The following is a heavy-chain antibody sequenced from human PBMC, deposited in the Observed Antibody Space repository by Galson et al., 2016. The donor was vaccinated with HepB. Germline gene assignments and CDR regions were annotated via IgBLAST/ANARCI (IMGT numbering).Heavy chain of an antibody. J-gene: IGHJ4*02. Sequence: SLRLSCAASGFTVSTNYMNWVRQAPGKGLEWVSVIYSDDSTYYADSVKGRFTISRDNSKNTVYFQLNGLRVEDTAVYYCARDSPLPAAFDYWGQGTLVTVTS. V-gene: IGHV3-66*01. CDR2: IYSDDST. CDR1: GFTVSTNY. D-gene: IGHD2-2*01. CDR3: ARDSPLPAAFDY.